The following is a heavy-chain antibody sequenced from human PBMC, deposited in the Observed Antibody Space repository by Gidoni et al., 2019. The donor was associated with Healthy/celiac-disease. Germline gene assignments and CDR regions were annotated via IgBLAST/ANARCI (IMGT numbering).Heavy chain of an antibody. V-gene: IGHV4-59*01. D-gene: IGHD3-22*01. CDR2: IYYSGST. CDR1: GGPISSYY. Sequence: QVQLQESGPGLVKPSETLSLTCTVSGGPISSYYWSWIRQPPGKGLEWIGYIYYSGSTNYNPSLKSRVTISVDTSKNQFSLKLSSVTAADTAVYYCARDSGYSYGSHDTYYYDSSGYGYYYGMDVWGQGTTVTVSS. J-gene: IGHJ6*02. CDR3: ARDSGYSYGSHDTYYYDSSGYGYYYGMDV.